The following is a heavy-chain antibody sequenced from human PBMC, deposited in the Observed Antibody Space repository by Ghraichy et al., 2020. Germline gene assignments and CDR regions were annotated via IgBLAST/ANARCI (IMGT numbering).Heavy chain of an antibody. CDR2: ISGSGIST. Sequence: GGSLRLSCAASGFTFSNYAMSWVRQAPGKGLECVSSISGSGISTYYADSVKGRFTISRDNSKNTLYLQMNSLRSEDTAVYYCAKVYSSGWLQVKSGPFDYWGQGTLATLSP. D-gene: IGHD6-19*01. V-gene: IGHV3-23*01. J-gene: IGHJ4*02. CDR3: AKVYSSGWLQVKSGPFDY. CDR1: GFTFSNYA.